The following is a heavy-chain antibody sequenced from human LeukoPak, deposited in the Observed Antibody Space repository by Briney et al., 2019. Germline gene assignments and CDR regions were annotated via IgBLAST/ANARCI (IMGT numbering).Heavy chain of an antibody. CDR2: ISSGSSYI. D-gene: IGHD6-19*01. V-gene: IGHV3-21*01. CDR3: ARSGSGWYDRWFDP. CDR1: GFTFSSYS. J-gene: IGHJ5*02. Sequence: PGGSLRLSCAVSGFTFSSYSMNWVRQAPGKGLEWVSSISSGSSYIYYADSVKGRFTISRDNAKNSLYLQMNSLRAEDTAVYYCARSGSGWYDRWFDPWGQGTLVTVSS.